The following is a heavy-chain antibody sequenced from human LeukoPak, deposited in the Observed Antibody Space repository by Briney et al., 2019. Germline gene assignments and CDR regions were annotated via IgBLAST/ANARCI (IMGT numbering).Heavy chain of an antibody. D-gene: IGHD2-15*01. V-gene: IGHV3-9*01. CDR2: ISWNSGSI. Sequence: PGGSLRLSCAASGFTFDDYAMHWVRQAPGKGLEWVSGISWNSGSIGYADSVKGRFTISRDNSKNTLYLQMNSLRAEDTAVYYCARAPTTQQDAFDIWGQGTMVTVSS. CDR1: GFTFDDYA. J-gene: IGHJ3*02. CDR3: ARAPTTQQDAFDI.